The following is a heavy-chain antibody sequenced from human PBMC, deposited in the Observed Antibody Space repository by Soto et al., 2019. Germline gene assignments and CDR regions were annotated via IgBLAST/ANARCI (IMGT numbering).Heavy chain of an antibody. Sequence: QVQLEQSGAEVKRPGSSVKVSCKTSGGNFNTYPISWVRQAPGHRLEWMGKIIPIFGTLDYAQKFQGRVTINADEATTTVYMELRSLKSDDSAVYYCARDSRLWGSTGWKRENLFDIWGQGTMVTVSS. CDR3: ARDSRLWGSTGWKRENLFDI. J-gene: IGHJ3*02. CDR2: IIPIFGTL. V-gene: IGHV1-69*18. CDR1: GGNFNTYP. D-gene: IGHD3-16*01.